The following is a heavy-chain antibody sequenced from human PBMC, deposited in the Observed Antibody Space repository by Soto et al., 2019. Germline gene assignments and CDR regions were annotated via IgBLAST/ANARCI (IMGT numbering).Heavy chain of an antibody. J-gene: IGHJ5*02. D-gene: IGHD6-6*01. V-gene: IGHV1-8*01. CDR3: ASDYSSSGWFDP. CDR1: GYTFTSYD. Sequence: QVQLVQSGAEVKKPGASVKVSCKASGYTFTSYDINWVRQATGQGLEWMGWMNPDSGNTGYAQKFQGRVTMTRNTSISTAYMELSSLRSEDTAVYYCASDYSSSGWFDPWGQGTLVTVSS. CDR2: MNPDSGNT.